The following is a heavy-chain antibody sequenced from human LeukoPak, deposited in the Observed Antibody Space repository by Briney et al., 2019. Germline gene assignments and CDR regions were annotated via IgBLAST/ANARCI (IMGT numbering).Heavy chain of an antibody. CDR3: ARGFSRSMDV. J-gene: IGHJ6*03. V-gene: IGHV4-34*01. Sequence: SETLSLTCAVYGGSFSGYYWSWIRQPPGKGLEWIGEINHSGSTNYNPSLKSRVTISVDTSKNQSSLKLSSVTAADTAVYYCARGFSRSMDVWGKGTTVTVSS. CDR2: INHSGST. CDR1: GGSFSGYY.